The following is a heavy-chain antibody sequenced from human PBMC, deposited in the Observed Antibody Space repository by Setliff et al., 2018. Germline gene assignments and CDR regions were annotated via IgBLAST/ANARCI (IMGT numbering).Heavy chain of an antibody. J-gene: IGHJ6*03. Sequence: ASVKVSCKASGYTFTNYGITWVRQAPGQGLEWMAWISAYDGNTKYTLKLQDRVTLTTDTPTTTAYMELSSLRFEDTAVYYCARESVVVVTTTNYYYYMDVWGEGTTVTVSS. CDR3: ARESVVVVTTTNYYYYMDV. CDR2: ISAYDGNT. CDR1: GYTFTNYG. V-gene: IGHV1-18*01. D-gene: IGHD2-21*02.